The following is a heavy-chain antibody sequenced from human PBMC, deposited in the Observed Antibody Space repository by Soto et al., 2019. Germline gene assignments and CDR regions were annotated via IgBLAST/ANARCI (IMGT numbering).Heavy chain of an antibody. CDR2: ISGSGGST. CDR3: DSSIAARPGY. D-gene: IGHD6-6*01. V-gene: IGHV3-23*01. J-gene: IGHJ4*02. Sequence: GGSLRLSCAASGFTFSSYAMSWVRQAPGKGLEWVSAISGSGGSTYYADSVKGRFTISRDNSKNTLYLQMNGLRAEDTAVYYCDSSIAARPGYWGQGTLVTVSS. CDR1: GFTFSSYA.